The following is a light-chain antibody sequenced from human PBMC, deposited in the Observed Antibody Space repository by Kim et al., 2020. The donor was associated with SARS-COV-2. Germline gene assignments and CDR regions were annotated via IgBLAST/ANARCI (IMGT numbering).Light chain of an antibody. CDR3: QQYNSYPWT. Sequence: DIQMTQSPSTLSASVGDRVTITCRASQSISSWLAWYKQKPGKAPKLLIYKASSLESGVPSRFSGSGSGTEFTLTISSLQPDDFGTYYCQQYNSYPWTFGQGTKVDIK. V-gene: IGKV1-5*03. J-gene: IGKJ1*01. CDR1: QSISSW. CDR2: KAS.